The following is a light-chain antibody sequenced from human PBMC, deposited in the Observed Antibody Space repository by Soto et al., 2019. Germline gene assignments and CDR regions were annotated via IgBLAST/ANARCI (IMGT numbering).Light chain of an antibody. CDR3: SSYARGSTYV. CDR2: GAT. J-gene: IGLJ1*01. CDR1: SSDVGAYNY. Sequence: QSALTQPASVSGSPGQSITISCTGTSSDVGAYNYVSLSLQYPGKAPKLLIYGATNRPSAVSDRFSGSKSGNTASLTSSGLQAEDETDYYCSSYARGSTYVFGSGPKVTVL. V-gene: IGLV2-14*01.